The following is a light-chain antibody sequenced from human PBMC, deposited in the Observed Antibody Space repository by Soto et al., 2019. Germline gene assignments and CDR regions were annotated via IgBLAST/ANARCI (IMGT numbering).Light chain of an antibody. CDR1: RSVSSNY. CDR2: GAS. V-gene: IGKV3-20*01. J-gene: IGKJ4*01. Sequence: EIVLTQSPGNLSLSPGESATLSCRASRSVSSNYVAWYQQTPGQAPRLLIFGASFRATGIPDRFSGSGSGTDFTLTISRLEREDFAVYYCQQYGTTPPRLTFGGGTKVEIK. CDR3: QQYGTTPPRLT.